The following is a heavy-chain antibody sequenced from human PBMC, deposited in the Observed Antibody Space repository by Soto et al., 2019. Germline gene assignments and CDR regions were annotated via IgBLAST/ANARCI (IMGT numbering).Heavy chain of an antibody. D-gene: IGHD5-18*01. CDR2: IFYSGTT. CDR3: ARQLTYGYGFAIFDF. CDR1: GAPVSSSDHY. Sequence: PSETLSLTCTVTGAPVSSSDHYWGWIRQTPGMGLEWIGSIFYSGTTHYNPSLKSRVTLSVDTSNNQFSLKLSSVTAADTAVYHCARQLTYGYGFAIFDFWGQGTQVTVSS. J-gene: IGHJ4*02. V-gene: IGHV4-39*01.